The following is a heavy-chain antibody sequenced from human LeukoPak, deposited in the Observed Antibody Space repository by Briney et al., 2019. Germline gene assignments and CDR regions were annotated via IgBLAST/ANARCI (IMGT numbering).Heavy chain of an antibody. CDR3: ARNGGPCSGGSRYPPYYYGMDV. CDR2: ISSSSSTI. V-gene: IGHV3-48*02. J-gene: IGHJ6*02. CDR1: GFTFSSYS. D-gene: IGHD2-15*01. Sequence: GGSLRLSCAASGFTFSSYSMNWVRQAPGKGLEWVSYISSSSSTIYYADSVKGRFTISRDNAQNSLYLQMNSLREEDTAVYYCARNGGPCSGGSRYPPYYYGMDVWGQGTTVTVSS.